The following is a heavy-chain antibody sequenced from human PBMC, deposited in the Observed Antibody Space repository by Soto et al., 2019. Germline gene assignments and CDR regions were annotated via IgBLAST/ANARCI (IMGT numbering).Heavy chain of an antibody. CDR3: ARGVYGGNSPYFDY. Sequence: ASVKVSCKASGGTFSSYAISWVRQAPGQGLEWMGGIIPIFGTANYAQKFQGRVTITADESTSTAYMELSSLRSEDTAVYYCARGVYGGNSPYFDYWGQGTLVTVSS. V-gene: IGHV1-69*13. CDR2: IIPIFGTA. D-gene: IGHD4-17*01. CDR1: GGTFSSYA. J-gene: IGHJ4*02.